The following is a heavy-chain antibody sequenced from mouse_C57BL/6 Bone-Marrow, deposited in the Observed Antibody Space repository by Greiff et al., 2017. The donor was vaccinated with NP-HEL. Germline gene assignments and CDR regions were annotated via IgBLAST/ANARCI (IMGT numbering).Heavy chain of an antibody. V-gene: IGHV7-1*01. D-gene: IGHD2-5*01. CDR2: SRNKANDYTT. CDR3: ARDDSKKAMDY. Sequence: EVMLVESGGGLVQSGRSLRLSCATSGFTFSDFYMEWVRQAPGKGLEWIAASRNKANDYTTEYSASVKGRFIVSRDTSQSILYLQMNALRAEDTAIYYCARDDSKKAMDYWGQGTSVTVSS. J-gene: IGHJ4*01. CDR1: GFTFSDFY.